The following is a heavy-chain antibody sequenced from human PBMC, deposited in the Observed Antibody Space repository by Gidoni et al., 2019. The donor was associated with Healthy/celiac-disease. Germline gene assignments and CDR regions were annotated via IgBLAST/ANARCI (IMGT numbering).Heavy chain of an antibody. CDR1: GGSISSYY. D-gene: IGHD3-16*01. CDR2: IYYSGST. J-gene: IGHJ3*02. V-gene: IGHV4-59*01. CDR3: ARDRRLGEGDAFDI. Sequence: QVQLQESGPGLVKPSETLSLTCTVSGGSISSYYWRWIRQPPGKGLEWIGYIYYSGSTNYTPSLKSRVTISVDTSKNQFSLKLSSVTAADTAVYYCARDRRLGEGDAFDIWGQGTMVTVSS.